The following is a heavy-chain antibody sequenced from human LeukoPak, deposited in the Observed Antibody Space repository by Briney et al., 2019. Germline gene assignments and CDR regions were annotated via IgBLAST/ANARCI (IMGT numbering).Heavy chain of an antibody. J-gene: IGHJ4*02. CDR2: ISYDGSSK. D-gene: IGHD3-9*01. Sequence: GGSLRLSCSASGFTFSNFALHWVRQAPGMGLEWVAAISYDGSSKYYADSVKGRFTISRDNSKNTLYLQMNSLRAEDTAVSSCARDRFWSRGFDPAGPLHYFDYWGQGTLVTVSS. CDR1: GFTFSNFA. V-gene: IGHV3-30-3*01. CDR3: ARDRFWSRGFDPAGPLHYFDY.